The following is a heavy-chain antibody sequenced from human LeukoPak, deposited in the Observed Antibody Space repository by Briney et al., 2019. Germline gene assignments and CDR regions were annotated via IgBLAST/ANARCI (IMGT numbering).Heavy chain of an antibody. CDR1: GYTFTGYY. CDR2: INPNSGGT. J-gene: IGHJ4*02. V-gene: IGHV1-2*02. Sequence: ASVKVSCKASGYTFTGYYMHWVRQAPGQGLEWMGWINPNSGGTNYAQKFQGRVTMTRDTSISTAYMELSRLRSDDTAVYYCARGSLVVPTAIDPPGNDYWGQGTLVTVSS. D-gene: IGHD2-2*01. CDR3: ARGSLVVPTAIDPPGNDY.